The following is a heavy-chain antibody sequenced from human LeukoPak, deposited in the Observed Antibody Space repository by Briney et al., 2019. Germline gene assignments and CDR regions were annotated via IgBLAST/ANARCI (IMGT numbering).Heavy chain of an antibody. CDR2: ISTSGGTT. CDR3: ARDAGVYTYFDY. CDR1: GFTFSSYS. J-gene: IGHJ4*02. Sequence: GGSLRLSCAASGFTFSSYSMIWVRQAPGKGLEWVSFISTSGGTTYYADSVKGRFTISRDNAKNSLYLQMNSLRAEDTAVYYCARDAGVYTYFDYWGQGTLVTVSS. D-gene: IGHD3-16*01. V-gene: IGHV3-48*04.